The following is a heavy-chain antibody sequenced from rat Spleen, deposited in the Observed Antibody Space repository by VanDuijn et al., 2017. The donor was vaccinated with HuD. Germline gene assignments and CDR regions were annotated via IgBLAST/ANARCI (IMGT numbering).Heavy chain of an antibody. CDR2: ISYDGSGT. J-gene: IGHJ2*01. CDR3: VRHIDY. Sequence: EVQLVESGGGLVQPGRSLKLSCAASGFTFSDYNMAWVRQAPKKGLEWVATISYDGSGTFYRDSVKGRFTISRDNAKSTLYLHMDSLGSEDTATYYCVRHIDYWGQGVMVTVSS. CDR1: GFTFSDYN. V-gene: IGHV5-7*01.